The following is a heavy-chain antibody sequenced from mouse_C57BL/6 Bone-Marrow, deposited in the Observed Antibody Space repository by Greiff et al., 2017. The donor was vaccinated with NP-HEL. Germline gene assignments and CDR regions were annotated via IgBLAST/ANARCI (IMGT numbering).Heavy chain of an antibody. CDR2: INPNNGGT. V-gene: IGHV1-26*01. CDR1: GYTFTDYY. Sequence: EVQLQQSGPELVKPGASVKISCKASGYTFTDYYMNWVKQSHGKSLEWIGDINPNNGGTSYNQKFKGKATLTVDKSSSPAYMELRSLTSEDSAVYYCASGITTVPVRDYWGQGTTLTVSS. J-gene: IGHJ2*01. D-gene: IGHD1-1*01. CDR3: ASGITTVPVRDY.